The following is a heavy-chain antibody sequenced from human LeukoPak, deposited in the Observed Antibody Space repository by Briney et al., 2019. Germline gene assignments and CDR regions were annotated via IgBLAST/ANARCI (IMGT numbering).Heavy chain of an antibody. CDR1: GYTFTGYY. D-gene: IGHD1-26*01. CDR2: IIPIFGTA. J-gene: IGHJ4*02. Sequence: SVKVSCKASGYTFTGYYMHWVRQAPGQGLEWMGGIIPIFGTANYAQKFQGRVTITADESTSTAYMELSSLRSEDTAVYYCARWVDYWGQGTLVTVSS. V-gene: IGHV1-69*13. CDR3: ARWVDY.